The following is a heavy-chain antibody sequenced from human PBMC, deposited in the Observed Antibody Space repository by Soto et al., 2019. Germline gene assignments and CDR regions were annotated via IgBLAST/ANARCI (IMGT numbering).Heavy chain of an antibody. CDR1: GGSISSGTYH. CDR2: IYYSGST. CDR3: AREMNYYDTSGDSYFDY. Sequence: PSETLSLTCTVSGGSISSGTYHWTWIRQHPGKGLEWIGYIYYSGSTYYNPSLKSRVTISVDTSKNQFSLRLSSVTAADTAVYYCAREMNYYDTSGDSYFDYWGQGTLVTSPQ. J-gene: IGHJ4*02. D-gene: IGHD3-22*01. V-gene: IGHV4-31*03.